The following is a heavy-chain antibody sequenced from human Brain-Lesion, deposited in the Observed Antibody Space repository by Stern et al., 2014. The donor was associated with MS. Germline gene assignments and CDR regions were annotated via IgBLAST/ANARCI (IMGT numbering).Heavy chain of an antibody. Sequence: QVQLVASGPGLVKPSQTLSLTCPVSGGSISSGDNYWSWLRQPPGNGPEWLGYIPYSGGPYFNPSLKSRATISADASKNQFSLKLNSMTAADTAVYYCARVPDYGDAFFDYWGQGILVTVSS. V-gene: IGHV4-30-4*01. J-gene: IGHJ4*02. CDR3: ARVPDYGDAFFDY. CDR1: GGSISSGDNY. D-gene: IGHD4-17*01. CDR2: IPYSGGP.